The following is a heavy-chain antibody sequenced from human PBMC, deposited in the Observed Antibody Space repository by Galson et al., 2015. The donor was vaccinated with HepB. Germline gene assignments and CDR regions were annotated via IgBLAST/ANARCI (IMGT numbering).Heavy chain of an antibody. J-gene: IGHJ4*02. CDR1: GYTFSNYA. V-gene: IGHV1-18*01. CDR3: ARGSITSSGLVY. CDR2: ISAYDDNT. D-gene: IGHD2-2*01. Sequence: SVKVSCKASGYTFSNYAISWVRQAPGQGLEWMGWISAYDDNTNYAQKLQGRVNMTTDTSTSTVYMDLRSLRSDDTAVYYCARGSITSSGLVYRGQGTLVTVSS.